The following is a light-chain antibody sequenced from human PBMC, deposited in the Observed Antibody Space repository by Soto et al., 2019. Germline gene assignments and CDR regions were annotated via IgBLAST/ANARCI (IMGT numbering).Light chain of an antibody. J-gene: IGLJ3*02. V-gene: IGLV7-43*01. CDR3: LLYHGAAQV. Sequence: QTVVTQEPSLTVSPGGTVTLTCASSTGAVTSDYYPNWLQQKPGQAPRSLIYSTYTRHFWTPARFSGSLLGGKAALTVSDVQPEDEADYYCLLYHGAAQVFGGGTKLTVL. CDR2: STY. CDR1: TGAVTSDYY.